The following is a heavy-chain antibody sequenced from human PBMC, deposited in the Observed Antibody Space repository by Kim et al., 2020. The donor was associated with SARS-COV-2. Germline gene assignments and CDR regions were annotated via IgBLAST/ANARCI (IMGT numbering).Heavy chain of an antibody. V-gene: IGHV1-2*06. CDR3: ARDNCSGGSCYSWWFDP. J-gene: IGHJ5*02. Sequence: ASVKVSCKASGYTFTGYYMHWVRQAPGQGLEWMGRINPNSGGTNYAQKFQGRVTMTRDTSISTAYMELRRLRSDDTAVYYCARDNCSGGSCYSWWFDPWGQGTLVTVSS. CDR2: INPNSGGT. D-gene: IGHD2-15*01. CDR1: GYTFTGYY.